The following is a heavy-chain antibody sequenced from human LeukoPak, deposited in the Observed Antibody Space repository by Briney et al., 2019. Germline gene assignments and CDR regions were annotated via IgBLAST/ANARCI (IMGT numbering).Heavy chain of an antibody. CDR2: ISAYNGNT. J-gene: IGHJ6*03. Sequence: ASLRVSSTSSVYTFTIYGISWVPQAPGPGLGWMGWISAYNGNTNYAQKLQGRVTMTTDTSTSTTYMELRRLRSDDTAVYYCARGIAARFHYYYYMDVWGKGTTVTVSS. CDR3: ARGIAARFHYYYYMDV. V-gene: IGHV1-18*01. CDR1: VYTFTIYG. D-gene: IGHD6-6*01.